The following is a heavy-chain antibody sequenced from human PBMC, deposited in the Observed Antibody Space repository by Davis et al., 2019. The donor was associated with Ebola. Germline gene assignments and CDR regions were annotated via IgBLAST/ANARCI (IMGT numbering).Heavy chain of an antibody. Sequence: MPSETLSLTCTVSGGSISSYYWSWIRQPPGKGLEWIGYIYYSGSTNYNPSLKSRVTISVDTSKNQFSLKLSSVTAADTAVYYCARVGKLRFLEWLRGDYYYGMDVWGQGTTVTVSS. V-gene: IGHV4-59*01. CDR1: GGSISSYY. CDR3: ARVGKLRFLEWLRGDYYYGMDV. CDR2: IYYSGST. D-gene: IGHD3-3*01. J-gene: IGHJ6*02.